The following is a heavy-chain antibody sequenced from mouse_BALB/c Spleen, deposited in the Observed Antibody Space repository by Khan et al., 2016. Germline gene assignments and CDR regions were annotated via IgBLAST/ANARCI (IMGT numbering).Heavy chain of an antibody. Sequence: VQLQQPGAELVRSGASVKLSCTASGFNIKDYYMHWVKQRPEQGLEWIGWIDPENGDTEYAPKFQGKATMTADTSSNTAYLHLSSLTSEDTAVYYFNACDYNAIAYWGQGTSVTVSS. CDR2: IDPENGDT. V-gene: IGHV14-4*02. CDR3: NACDYNAIAY. CDR1: GFNIKDYY. J-gene: IGHJ4*01.